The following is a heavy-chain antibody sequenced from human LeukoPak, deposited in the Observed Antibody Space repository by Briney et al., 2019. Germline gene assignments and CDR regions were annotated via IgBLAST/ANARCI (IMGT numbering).Heavy chain of an antibody. J-gene: IGHJ3*02. V-gene: IGHV3-23*01. CDR3: AKDVEYCSSTSCLRDAFDI. CDR1: GFTFSSCA. D-gene: IGHD2-2*01. Sequence: GGSLRLSCAASGFTFSSCAMSWVRQAPGKGLEWVSAISGSGGSTYYADSVKGRFTISRDNSKNTLYLQMNSLRAEDTAVYYCAKDVEYCSSTSCLRDAFDIWGQGPMVTVSS. CDR2: ISGSGGST.